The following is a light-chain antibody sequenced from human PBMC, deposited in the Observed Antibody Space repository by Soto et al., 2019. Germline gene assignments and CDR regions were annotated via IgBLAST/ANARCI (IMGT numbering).Light chain of an antibody. V-gene: IGKV3-20*01. Sequence: EIVLTQSPGTLSFSPGERATLSCRASQDVSSSSVAWYQQKPGQAPRLLVYGASSRATGIPDRFSGSGSGTDFTLTISRLEAEDFALYYCQQYGNSPLTFGGGTKVEIK. CDR3: QQYGNSPLT. J-gene: IGKJ4*01. CDR2: GAS. CDR1: QDVSSSS.